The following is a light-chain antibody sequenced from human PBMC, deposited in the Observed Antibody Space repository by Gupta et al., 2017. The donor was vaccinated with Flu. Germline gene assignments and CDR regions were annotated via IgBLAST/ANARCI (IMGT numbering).Light chain of an antibody. V-gene: IGKV1-39*01. J-gene: IGKJ2*02. CDR2: AAS. CDR1: QRISSY. Sequence: IHMTQSPSSLSASVLHRVTITCRASQRISSYLHHYQQKQGKAPKLMIYAASSLQSGVPSRFSGSGYGTDFTLTISRLQPEDFSTYYWQQSHSIPPGTFGRGTKVEIK. CDR3: QQSHSIPPGT.